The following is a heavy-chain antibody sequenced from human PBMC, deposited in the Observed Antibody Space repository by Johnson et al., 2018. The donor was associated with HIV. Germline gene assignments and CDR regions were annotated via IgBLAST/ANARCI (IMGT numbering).Heavy chain of an antibody. D-gene: IGHD6-13*01. J-gene: IGHJ3*02. Sequence: QVLLVESGGVVVQPGRSLRLSCAASGFTFSSYAMHWVRQAPGKGLEWVAVISYDGSNKYYADSVKGRFTISRDNAKNSLYLQMNSLRAEDTALYYCAKDIWGWYLDAFDIWGQGTMVTVSS. CDR2: ISYDGSNK. V-gene: IGHV3-30-3*01. CDR3: AKDIWGWYLDAFDI. CDR1: GFTFSSYA.